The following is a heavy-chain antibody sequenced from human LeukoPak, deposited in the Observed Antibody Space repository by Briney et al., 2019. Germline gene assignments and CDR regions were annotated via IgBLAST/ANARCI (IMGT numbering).Heavy chain of an antibody. V-gene: IGHV3-21*01. D-gene: IGHD6-6*01. CDR2: ISSSSSYI. J-gene: IGHJ4*02. CDR3: ARVRYSSSSPFDY. Sequence: PGGSLRLSCAASGFTFSSYSMNWVRQAPGKGLEWVSSISSSSSYIYYADSVKGRFTISRDNAKNSLYLQMNSLRAEDTAVYYCARVRYSSSSPFDYWGQGTLVTVSP. CDR1: GFTFSSYS.